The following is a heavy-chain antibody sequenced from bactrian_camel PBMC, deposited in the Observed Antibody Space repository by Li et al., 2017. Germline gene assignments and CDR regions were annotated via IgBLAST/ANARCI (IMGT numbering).Heavy chain of an antibody. V-gene: IGHV3S6*01. Sequence: HVQLVESGGGSVQAGGSLTLSCAASGYTAKTCSWNWYRQSPGKGLEWVSSISRDGSNTYYADSVKGRFTTSQDNAKSTIFLQMNSLKPEDTAVYTVQLTGRAHSGARGPRSPSP. CDR3: QLTGRAH. J-gene: IGHJ4*01. D-gene: IGHD7*01. CDR2: ISRDGSNT. CDR1: GYTAKTCS.